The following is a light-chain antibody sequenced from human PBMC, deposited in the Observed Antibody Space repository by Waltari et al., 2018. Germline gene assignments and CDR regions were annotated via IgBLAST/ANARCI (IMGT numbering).Light chain of an antibody. CDR3: VLYMGGGIWV. J-gene: IGLJ3*02. CDR2: TAN. CDR1: SGPVSTMYY. V-gene: IGLV8-61*01. Sequence: QTVVTQEPSFSVSPGETVTLTCGLSSGPVSTMYYPSLYQQTPGHTPRTLLYTANPRSSALPGRFPGYSLGNNAALTITGAQADDESDYYCVLYMGGGIWVFGGGTKLTVL.